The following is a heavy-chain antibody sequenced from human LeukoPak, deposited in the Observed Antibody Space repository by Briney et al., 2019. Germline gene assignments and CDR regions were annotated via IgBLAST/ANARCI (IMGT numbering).Heavy chain of an antibody. J-gene: IGHJ4*02. CDR3: ARGASYYDILTGYFFFDY. CDR1: GFTFSSYE. V-gene: IGHV3-48*03. CDR2: ISSSGSTI. D-gene: IGHD3-9*01. Sequence: GGSLRLSCAASGFTFSSYEMNWVRQAPGKGLEWVSYISSSGSTIYYADSVKGRFTISRDNAKKSLYLQMNSLRAEDTAVYYCARGASYYDILTGYFFFDYWGQGTLVTVSS.